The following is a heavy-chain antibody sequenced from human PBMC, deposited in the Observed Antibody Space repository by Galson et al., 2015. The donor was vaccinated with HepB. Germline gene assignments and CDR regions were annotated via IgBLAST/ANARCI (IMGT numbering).Heavy chain of an antibody. CDR2: ISYDGSNK. V-gene: IGHV3-30*18. D-gene: IGHD2-2*01. J-gene: IGHJ6*03. CDR3: AKSYCSSTSCYGLYYMDV. Sequence: SLRLSCAASGFTFSSYGMHWVRQAPGKGLEWVAVISYDGSNKYYADSVKGRFTISRDNSKNTLYLQMNSLRAEDTAVYYCAKSYCSSTSCYGLYYMDVWGKGTTVTVSS. CDR1: GFTFSSYG.